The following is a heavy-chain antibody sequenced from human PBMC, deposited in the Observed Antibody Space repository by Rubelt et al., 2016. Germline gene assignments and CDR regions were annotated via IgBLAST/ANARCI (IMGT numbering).Heavy chain of an antibody. D-gene: IGHD6-19*01. Sequence: QVQLVQSGAEVKKPGASVKVSCKASGYTFTGYYMHWVRQAPGQGLEWMGWINPNSGGTNYAKSVQGRGTMTRDTSIRTAYMGRGGLRSDDTAVYYCARDLYKGPRWLVAYWGQGTLVTVSS. CDR3: ARDLYKGPRWLVAY. CDR2: INPNSGGT. J-gene: IGHJ4*02. V-gene: IGHV1-2*02. CDR1: GYTFTGYY.